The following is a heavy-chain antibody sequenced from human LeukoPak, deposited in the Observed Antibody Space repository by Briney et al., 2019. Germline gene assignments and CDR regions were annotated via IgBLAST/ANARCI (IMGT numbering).Heavy chain of an antibody. Sequence: GGSLRLSCAASGFTFSSYGMHWVRQAPGKGLEWVAFIRYDGSNKYYADSVKGRFTISRDNSKNTLYLQMNSLRAEDTAVYYCAKRSTVTSVGYYYYYYMDVWGKGTTVTISS. CDR2: IRYDGSNK. D-gene: IGHD4-17*01. V-gene: IGHV3-30*02. CDR1: GFTFSSYG. J-gene: IGHJ6*03. CDR3: AKRSTVTSVGYYYYYYMDV.